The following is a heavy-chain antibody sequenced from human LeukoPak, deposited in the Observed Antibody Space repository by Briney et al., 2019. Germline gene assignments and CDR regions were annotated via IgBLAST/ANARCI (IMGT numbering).Heavy chain of an antibody. Sequence: GGPLRLSCAASGFTVSSNYMSWVRQAPGKGLEWVSAISGSGGSTYYADSVKGRFTISRDNSKNTLYLQMNSLRAEDTAVYYCAKEYYDSSGPDYWGQGTLVTVSS. CDR1: GFTVSSNY. J-gene: IGHJ4*02. CDR2: ISGSGGST. V-gene: IGHV3-23*01. D-gene: IGHD3-22*01. CDR3: AKEYYDSSGPDY.